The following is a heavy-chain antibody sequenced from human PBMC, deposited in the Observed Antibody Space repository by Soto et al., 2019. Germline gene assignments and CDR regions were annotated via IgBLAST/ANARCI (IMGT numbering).Heavy chain of an antibody. J-gene: IGHJ6*04. D-gene: IGHD6-19*01. Sequence: GGSLRLSCAASGFTFSSYAMSWVRQAPGKGLEWVSAISGSGGSTYYADSVKGRFTISRDNSKNTLYLQMNSLRAEDTAVYYCARDWGRAGISLYGSANYGMDVWGKVTKVTVSA. CDR3: ARDWGRAGISLYGSANYGMDV. V-gene: IGHV3-23*01. CDR2: ISGSGGST. CDR1: GFTFSSYA.